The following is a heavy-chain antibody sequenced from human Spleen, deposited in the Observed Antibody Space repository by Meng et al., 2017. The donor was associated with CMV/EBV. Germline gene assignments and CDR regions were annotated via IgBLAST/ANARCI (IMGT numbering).Heavy chain of an antibody. D-gene: IGHD6-13*01. V-gene: IGHV4-61*01. CDR1: GSSVSSGSYY. J-gene: IGHJ5*02. CDR2: IYYSGST. CDR3: ARDVAAAGNRFDT. Sequence: SETLSLTCTVSGSSVSSGSYYWSWIRQPPGKGLEWIGYIYYSGSTNYNPSLKSRVTISVDTSKNQFSLKLSSVTAADTAVYYCARDVAAAGNRFDTWGQGALVTVSS.